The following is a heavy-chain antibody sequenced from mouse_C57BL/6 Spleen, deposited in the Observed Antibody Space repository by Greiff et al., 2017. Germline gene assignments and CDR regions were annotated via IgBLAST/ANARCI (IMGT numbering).Heavy chain of an antibody. V-gene: IGHV1-18*01. CDR2: INPNNGGT. D-gene: IGHD3-2*02. CDR1: GYTFTDYN. CDR3: ARNGGSGYGAMDY. J-gene: IGHJ4*01. Sequence: VQLKESGPELVKPGASVKIPCKASGYTFTDYNMDWVKQSHGKSLEWIGDINPNNGGTIYNQKFKGKATLTVDKSSSTAYMELRSLTSEDTAVYYCARNGGSGYGAMDYWGQGTSVTVSS.